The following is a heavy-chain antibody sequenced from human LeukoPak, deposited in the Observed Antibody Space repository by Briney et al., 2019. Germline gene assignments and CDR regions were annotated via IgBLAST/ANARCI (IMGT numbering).Heavy chain of an antibody. J-gene: IGHJ4*02. V-gene: IGHV3-7*01. CDR3: AKDRAPYCSSTSCGLFDY. CDR2: IKEDGSEK. Sequence: GGSLRLSCAASGFIFSNTWMSWVRQAPGKGLEWVANIKEDGSEKNYVDSVKGRFTISRDNSKNTLYLQMNSLRAEDTAVYYCAKDRAPYCSSTSCGLFDYWGQGTLVTVSS. CDR1: GFIFSNTW. D-gene: IGHD2-2*01.